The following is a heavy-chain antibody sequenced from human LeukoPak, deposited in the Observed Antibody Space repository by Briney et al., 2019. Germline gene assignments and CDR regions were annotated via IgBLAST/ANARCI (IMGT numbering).Heavy chain of an antibody. V-gene: IGHV7-4-1*02. J-gene: IGHJ4*02. CDR2: INTNTGNP. D-gene: IGHD3-22*01. CDR3: ARSGSGYYLRYFDY. Sequence: ASVKVSCKASGYTFTSYAMNWVRQAPGQGLEWMGWINTNTGNPTHAQGFTGRFVFSLDTSVSTAYLQISSLKAEDTAVYYCARSGSGYYLRYFDYWGQGTLVTVSS. CDR1: GYTFTSYA.